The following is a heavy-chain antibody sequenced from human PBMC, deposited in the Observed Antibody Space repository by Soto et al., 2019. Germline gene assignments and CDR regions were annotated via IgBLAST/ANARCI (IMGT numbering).Heavy chain of an antibody. Sequence: QVQLVQSGAEVKKPGSSVKVSCKASGGTFSSYAISWVRQAPGQGLEWMGGIIPIFGTANYAQKFQGRVTITADESTSRAYMELSSLRSEDTAVYYCARGVAAAGTGVYNWFEPWGQGTLVTVSS. CDR2: IIPIFGTA. CDR3: ARGVAAAGTGVYNWFEP. D-gene: IGHD6-13*01. CDR1: GGTFSSYA. V-gene: IGHV1-69*01. J-gene: IGHJ5*02.